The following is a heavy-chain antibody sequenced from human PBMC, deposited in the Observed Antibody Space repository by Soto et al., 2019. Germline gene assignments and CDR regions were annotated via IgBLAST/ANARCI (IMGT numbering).Heavy chain of an antibody. CDR3: AKGYSKTEVGALDY. CDR1: GFTFSSYA. D-gene: IGHD1-26*01. J-gene: IGHJ4*02. V-gene: IGHV3-23*01. Sequence: GGSLRLSCAASGFTFSSYAMSWVRQAPGKGLEWVSAISGSGGSTYYADSVKGRFTISRDNSKNTLYLQMNSLRAEDTAVYYCAKGYSKTEVGALDYWGQGTLVTVSS. CDR2: ISGSGGST.